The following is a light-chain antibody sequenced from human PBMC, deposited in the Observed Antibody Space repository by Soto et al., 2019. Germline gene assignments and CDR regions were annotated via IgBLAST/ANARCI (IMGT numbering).Light chain of an antibody. CDR1: QSVSNW. CDR3: QQYDSYSWT. J-gene: IGKJ1*01. Sequence: IQIPQSPSRPSASLPARVTITCRASQSVSNWLAWYQQKLGKAPKLLIYDVSSLESGVPSRFSGSGSGTEFILTISSLQPDDFATYYCQQYDSYSWTFDQGTKVDIK. V-gene: IGKV1-5*01. CDR2: DVS.